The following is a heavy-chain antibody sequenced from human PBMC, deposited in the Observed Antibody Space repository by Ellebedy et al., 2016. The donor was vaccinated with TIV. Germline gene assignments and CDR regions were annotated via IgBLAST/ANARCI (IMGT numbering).Heavy chain of an antibody. D-gene: IGHD3-10*01. V-gene: IGHV4-39*01. CDR3: ARWFGELLNVRGFDS. CDR2: IYYSGST. J-gene: IGHJ5*01. CDR1: GDSISRSSYY. Sequence: SETLSLTCTVSGDSISRSSYYWGWIRQPPGKGLAWIGSIYYSGSTYYNPSLKSRVTISVDTSKNQFSLKLSSVTAADTAAYHCARWFGELLNVRGFDSWGQGTLVTVSS.